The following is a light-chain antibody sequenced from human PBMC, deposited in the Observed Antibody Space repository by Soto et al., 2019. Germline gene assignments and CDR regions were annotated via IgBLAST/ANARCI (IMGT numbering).Light chain of an antibody. CDR1: SGHSNYA. CDR2: LNRDGSH. J-gene: IGLJ2*01. Sequence: QPVLTQSPSASASLGASVKLTCTLSSGHSNYAIAWHQQQPEKGPRYLMKLNRDGSHSKGDGIPNRFSGSSSGAERYLTIPSLQSEDEADYYCQTWATGIVIFGGGTKLTVL. V-gene: IGLV4-69*01. CDR3: QTWATGIVI.